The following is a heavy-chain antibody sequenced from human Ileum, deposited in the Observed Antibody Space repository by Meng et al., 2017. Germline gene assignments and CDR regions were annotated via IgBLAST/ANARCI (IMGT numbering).Heavy chain of an antibody. CDR2: ISSSSSYI. Sequence: EVQLVESGGDRVKPGGSLRRSCAASGFTFSSYSMNWVRQAPGKGLEWVSSISSSSSYIYYADSLKGRFTISRDNAKNSLYLQMNSLRAEDTAVYYCARERQDNRWFDPWGQGTLVTVSS. J-gene: IGHJ5*02. CDR1: GFTFSSYS. CDR3: ARERQDNRWFDP. D-gene: IGHD1-1*01. V-gene: IGHV3-21*01.